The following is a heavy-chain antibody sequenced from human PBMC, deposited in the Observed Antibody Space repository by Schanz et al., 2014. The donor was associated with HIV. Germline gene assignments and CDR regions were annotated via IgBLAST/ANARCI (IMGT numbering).Heavy chain of an antibody. CDR3: AKDPRGWAAFPVPYDYGVEV. CDR1: GFTFDDYA. J-gene: IGHJ6*02. Sequence: QVQLVESGGGVVQPGRSLRLSCAASGFTFDDYAMHWVRQAPGKGLEWAARISHDGSDEHYGDSVRGRFAISRDNSKTTFYLQMNTLRLEDTAVYFCAKDPRGWAAFPVPYDYGVEVWGRGTTVIVSS. V-gene: IGHV3-30*18. CDR2: ISHDGSDE. D-gene: IGHD3-10*01.